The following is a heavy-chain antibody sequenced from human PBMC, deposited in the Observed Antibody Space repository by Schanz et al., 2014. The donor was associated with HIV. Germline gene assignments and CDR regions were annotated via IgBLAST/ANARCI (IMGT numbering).Heavy chain of an antibody. CDR1: GFTFSNHA. D-gene: IGHD3-22*01. J-gene: IGHJ5*02. CDR2: MSYDGTNK. Sequence: QVQLVESGGGVVQPGRSLRLSCAASGFTFSNHAMHWVRQAPGRGLEWVAVMSYDGTNKYYADSVKGRFTISRDDYKNTLYMQMNSLRVEDTAVYYCAKDMRNYYEWGDWFDPWGQGTLVTVSS. CDR3: AKDMRNYYEWGDWFDP. V-gene: IGHV3-30-3*01.